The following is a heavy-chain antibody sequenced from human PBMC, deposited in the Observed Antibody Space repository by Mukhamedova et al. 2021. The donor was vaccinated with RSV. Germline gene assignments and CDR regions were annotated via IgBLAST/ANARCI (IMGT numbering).Heavy chain of an antibody. CDR3: ARSPNWGSRHYYYYMDV. CDR2: IDPTDSFT. Sequence: VRQMPGKGLEWIGRIDPTDSFTMYSPAFEGHVTMSVDTSITTAYLQWSSLKASDSAMYYCARSPNWGSRHYYYYMDVWGKWTTVS. D-gene: IGHD7-27*01. V-gene: IGHV5-10-1*01. J-gene: IGHJ6*03.